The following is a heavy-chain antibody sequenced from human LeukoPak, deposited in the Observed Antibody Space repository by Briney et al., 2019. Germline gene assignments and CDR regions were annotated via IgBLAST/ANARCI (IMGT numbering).Heavy chain of an antibody. CDR2: IIPIFGTA. D-gene: IGHD3-10*01. CDR1: GGTFSSYA. V-gene: IGHV1-69*13. J-gene: IGHJ6*04. CDR3: ARAESITMVRGVHPPYYYYYGMDV. Sequence: WASVKVSCKASGGTFSSYAISWVRQAPGQGLEWMGGIIPIFGTANYAQKFQGRVTITADESTSTAYMELSSLRSEDTAAYYCARAESITMVRGVHPPYYYYYGMDVWGKGTTVAVSS.